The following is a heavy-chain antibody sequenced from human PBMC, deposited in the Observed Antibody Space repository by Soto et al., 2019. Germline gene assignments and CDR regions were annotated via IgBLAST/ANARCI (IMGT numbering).Heavy chain of an antibody. CDR1: GGSISNSSYY. J-gene: IGHJ3*02. CDR3: ARRDLGSWYGENAFDI. V-gene: IGHV4-39*01. D-gene: IGHD6-13*01. Sequence: QLQLQESGPGLVKASETLSLTCTVSGGSISNSSYYWGWIRQPPGKGLEWIGSIYYSGSTYYHLALKSRVTISVDTSKNQFSLKLSSVTAADTAVYYCARRDLGSWYGENAFDIWGQGTMVTVSS. CDR2: IYYSGST.